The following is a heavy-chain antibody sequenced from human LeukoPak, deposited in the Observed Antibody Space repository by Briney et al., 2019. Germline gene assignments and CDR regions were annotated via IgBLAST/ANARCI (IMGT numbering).Heavy chain of an antibody. CDR1: GGTFSSYA. CDR2: ITSYNGNR. Sequence: ASVKVSCKASGGTFSSYAITWVRQAPGQGLEWMGWITSYNGNRQYAQKFQGRVTLTRDMSTSTDYLELSSLRSEDTAVYYCARDNSVRDEAWWFNPWGQGTLVTVSS. J-gene: IGHJ5*02. CDR3: ARDNSVRDEAWWFNP. D-gene: IGHD5-24*01. V-gene: IGHV1-18*01.